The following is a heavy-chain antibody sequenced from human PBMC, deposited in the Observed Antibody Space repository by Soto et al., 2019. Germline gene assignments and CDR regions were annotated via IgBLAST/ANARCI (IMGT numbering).Heavy chain of an antibody. D-gene: IGHD2-15*01. J-gene: IGHJ4*02. V-gene: IGHV1-46*01. CDR3: AKVRGGSFPYCFDD. CDR2: VNPSSGSV. CDR1: GYSFTNHY. Sequence: ASVKVSCKASGYSFTNHYIHWVRQAPGQGLEWVGLVNPSSGSVTYAQKVQGRVTMTRDTSTTTVYMQLSSLTSDDTAVYFCAKVRGGSFPYCFDDRGQGTLVTVSS.